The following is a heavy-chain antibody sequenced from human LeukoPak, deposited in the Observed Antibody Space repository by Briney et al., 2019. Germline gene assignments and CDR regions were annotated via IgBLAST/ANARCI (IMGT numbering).Heavy chain of an antibody. D-gene: IGHD1-26*01. CDR1: GGSISSYH. Sequence: PSETLSLTCTVSGGSISSYHWSWIRQPPGKGLEWIGNIYYSGSTNYNPSLKSRVTISVDTSKNQFSLNLSSVTAADAAVYYCARRGGSPLGAFDIWGQGTMVTVSS. V-gene: IGHV4-59*01. J-gene: IGHJ3*02. CDR3: ARRGGSPLGAFDI. CDR2: IYYSGST.